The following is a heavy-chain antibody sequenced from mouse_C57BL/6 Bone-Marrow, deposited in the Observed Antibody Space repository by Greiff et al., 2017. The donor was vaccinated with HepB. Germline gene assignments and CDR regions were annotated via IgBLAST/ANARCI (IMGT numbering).Heavy chain of an antibody. Sequence: QVTLKESGPGILQPSQTLSLTCSFSGFSLSTFGMGVGWIRQPSGKGLEWLAHIWWDDDKYYNPALKSRLTISKDTSKNQVFLKIANVDTADTATYYCARMRTHYYGSRRDYFDYWGQGTTLTVSS. CDR1: GFSLSTFGMG. V-gene: IGHV8-8*01. D-gene: IGHD1-1*01. J-gene: IGHJ2*01. CDR2: IWWDDDK. CDR3: ARMRTHYYGSRRDYFDY.